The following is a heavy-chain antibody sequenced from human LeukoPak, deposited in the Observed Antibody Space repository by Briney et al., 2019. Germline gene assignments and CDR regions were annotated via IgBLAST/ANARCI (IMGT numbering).Heavy chain of an antibody. CDR1: GYTFSSYG. CDR3: ARLISAGPEDYLVY. D-gene: IGHD3-10*01. J-gene: IGHJ4*02. V-gene: IGHV1-18*01. CDR2: ISADIGHT. Sequence: GASVKVSCKASGYTFSSYGITWVRQAPGQGLEWMGWISADIGHTNYVEKLQARVTMTTDRSTNTAYMELRSLRSDDTAVYYCARLISAGPEDYLVYWGQGTLVTVSS.